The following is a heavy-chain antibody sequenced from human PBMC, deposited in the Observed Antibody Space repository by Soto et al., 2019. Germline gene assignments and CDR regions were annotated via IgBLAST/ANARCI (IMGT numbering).Heavy chain of an antibody. CDR1: GFTFHSFT. J-gene: IGHJ5*02. CDR3: TRDASRDSSARGWFDP. CDR2: ISSNSAYI. V-gene: IGHV3-21*01. Sequence: PGGSLRLSCAASGFTFHSFTMNWVRQAPGKGLEWVSTISSNSAYIYYTDALRGRFTIYRDNAKNSLHLQMNSLRAEDTAVYYCTRDASRDSSARGWFDPWGPGTLVTVSS. D-gene: IGHD6-13*01.